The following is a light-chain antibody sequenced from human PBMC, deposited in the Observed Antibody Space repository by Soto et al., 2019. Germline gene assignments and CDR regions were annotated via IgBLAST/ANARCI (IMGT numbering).Light chain of an antibody. CDR3: QQDDSCPQM. J-gene: IGKJ1*01. CDR2: DAS. CDR1: QSISSW. Sequence: DIQMTQSPSSLSASVGDRVTITCRASQSISSWLAWYQQKPGKAPKRLIFDASTLESGVPSRFRGSGSGTEFTLTISSLHPDDFATYYRQQDDSCPQMLGQGTKVDIK. V-gene: IGKV1-5*01.